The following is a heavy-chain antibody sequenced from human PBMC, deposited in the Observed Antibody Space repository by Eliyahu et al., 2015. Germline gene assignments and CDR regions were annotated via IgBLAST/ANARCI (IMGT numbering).Heavy chain of an antibody. V-gene: IGHV5-10-1*03. CDR1: GYTFINDY. J-gene: IGHJ6*03. Sequence: EVQLVQSGAEVKKPGESLRIXCKGSGYTFINDYINWVRQRPGKGLEWMGRIDPSDAYINYNPSFQGHVTISVDRSSTTAYLQWSTLKASDTAIYYCARQLLMRPYYMDVWGKGTTVTVSS. CDR2: IDPSDAYI. CDR3: ARQLLMRPYYMDV. D-gene: IGHD1-1*01.